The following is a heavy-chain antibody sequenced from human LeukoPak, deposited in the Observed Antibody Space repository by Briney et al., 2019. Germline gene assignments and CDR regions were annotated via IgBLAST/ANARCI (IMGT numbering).Heavy chain of an antibody. J-gene: IGHJ4*02. Sequence: RGSLRLSCAASGFTFSSHWMHWVREAPGKGLVWVSHISIDGETTNYADSVKGRFTISRDNAKSTLYLQMNSLRAEDTAVYYCARTNVQRSFDYWGQGSLVTVSS. CDR3: ARTNVQRSFDY. V-gene: IGHV3-74*01. CDR2: ISIDGETT. D-gene: IGHD1-1*01. CDR1: GFTFSSHW.